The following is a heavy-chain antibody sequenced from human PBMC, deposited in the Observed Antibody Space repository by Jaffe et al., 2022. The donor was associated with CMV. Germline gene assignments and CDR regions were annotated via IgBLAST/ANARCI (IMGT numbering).Heavy chain of an antibody. D-gene: IGHD2-2*01. Sequence: QVQLVQSGAEVKKPGSSVKVSCKASGGTFSSYAISWVRQAPGQGLEWMGGIIPIFGTANYAQKFQGRVTITADESTSTAYMELSSLRSEDTAVYYCASLIPAAIGDGYYYGMDVWGQGTTVTVSS. CDR1: GGTFSSYA. J-gene: IGHJ6*02. V-gene: IGHV1-69*01. CDR3: ASLIPAAIGDGYYYGMDV. CDR2: IIPIFGTA.